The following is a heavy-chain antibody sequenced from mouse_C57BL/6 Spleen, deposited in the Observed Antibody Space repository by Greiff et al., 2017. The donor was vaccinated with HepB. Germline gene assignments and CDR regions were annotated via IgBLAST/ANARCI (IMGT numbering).Heavy chain of an antibody. CDR2: IYPGDGDT. Sequence: VKLVESGAELVKPGASVKISCKASGYAFSSYWMNWVKQRPGKGLEWIGQIYPGDGDTNYNGKFKGKATLTADKSSSTAYMQLSSLTSEDSAVYFCARGYDYAGFAYWGQGTLVTVSA. D-gene: IGHD2-4*01. V-gene: IGHV1-80*01. J-gene: IGHJ3*01. CDR3: ARGYDYAGFAY. CDR1: GYAFSSYW.